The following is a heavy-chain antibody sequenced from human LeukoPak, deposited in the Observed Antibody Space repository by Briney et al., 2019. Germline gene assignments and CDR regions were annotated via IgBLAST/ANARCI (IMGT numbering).Heavy chain of an antibody. Sequence: ASVKVSCKASGYTFTSYAMHWVRQAPGQRLEWMGWINAGNGNTKYSQKFQGRVTITRDTSASTAYMELSSPRSEDTAVYYCARWQDSSGRKFDYWGQGTLVTVSS. V-gene: IGHV1-3*01. CDR1: GYTFTSYA. J-gene: IGHJ4*02. CDR3: ARWQDSSGRKFDY. CDR2: INAGNGNT. D-gene: IGHD6-19*01.